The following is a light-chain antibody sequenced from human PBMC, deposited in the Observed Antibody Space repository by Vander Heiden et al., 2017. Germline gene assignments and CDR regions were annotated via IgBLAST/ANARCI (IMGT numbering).Light chain of an antibody. CDR2: DAS. Sequence: EIVLTQSPATLSLSPGERATLSCRASQSVSSYLAWYQQKPGQAPRLLIYDASNRATGIPARLSGSGSGTDFTLTISSREPEEFAVYYGHQSSSEFNFGKGTKVGIK. CDR1: QSVSSY. V-gene: IGKV3-11*01. CDR3: HQSSSEFN. J-gene: IGKJ3*01.